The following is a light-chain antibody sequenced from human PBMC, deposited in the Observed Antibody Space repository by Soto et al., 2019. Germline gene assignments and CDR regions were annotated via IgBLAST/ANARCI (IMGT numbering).Light chain of an antibody. J-gene: IGLJ1*01. Sequence: QSALTQPASGSGSPGQSITISCTGTHSDIGNYNYVSWYQHLPGKAPKLMIYDVGSRPSGVSSRFSGSKSGNTASLAISGLQAEDEADYYCNSYREDHPRFYVFGTGTKATVL. CDR2: DVG. CDR3: NSYREDHPRFYV. V-gene: IGLV2-14*03. CDR1: HSDIGNYNY.